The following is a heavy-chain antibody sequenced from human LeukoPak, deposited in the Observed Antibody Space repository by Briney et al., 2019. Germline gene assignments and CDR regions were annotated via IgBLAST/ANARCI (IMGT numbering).Heavy chain of an antibody. CDR1: GGSFSGYF. CDR2: INHSEST. Sequence: PSETLSLTCAVYGGSFSGYFWSWIRQPPGKGLEWIGEINHSESTQYNPSLKSRVTISVDTSKNQFSLKLSSVTAADTAVYYCARQTGSGLFILPGGQGTLVTVSS. J-gene: IGHJ4*02. V-gene: IGHV4-34*01. CDR3: ARQTGSGLFILP. D-gene: IGHD3/OR15-3a*01.